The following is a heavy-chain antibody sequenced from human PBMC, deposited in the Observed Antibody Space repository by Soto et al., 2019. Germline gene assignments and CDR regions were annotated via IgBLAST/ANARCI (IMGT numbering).Heavy chain of an antibody. Sequence: GGSLRLSCAASGFRFSSYRMNWVRQAPGKGLEWVSSISSSSYIYYADSVKGRFTISRDNAKNSLYLQMNSLRAEDTAVYYCAREEVIVVVPDAMSYYYYGMDVWGQGTTVTVSS. CDR1: GFRFSSYR. J-gene: IGHJ6*02. V-gene: IGHV3-21*01. CDR3: AREEVIVVVPDAMSYYYYGMDV. CDR2: ISSSSYI. D-gene: IGHD2-2*01.